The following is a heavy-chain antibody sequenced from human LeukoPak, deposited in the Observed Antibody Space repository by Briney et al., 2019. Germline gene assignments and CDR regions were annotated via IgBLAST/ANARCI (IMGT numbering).Heavy chain of an antibody. V-gene: IGHV3-23*01. J-gene: IGHJ4*02. CDR2: ISGSGGRT. CDR1: GFTFSSYA. D-gene: IGHD5-18*01. Sequence: GGSLRLPCAASGFTFSSYAMNWVRQAPGKGLEWVSAISGSGGRTYYADSVKGRFTISRDNSKNTLYLQMNSLRAEDTAVYYCAKQPTAMKPIDYWGQGTLVTVSP. CDR3: AKQPTAMKPIDY.